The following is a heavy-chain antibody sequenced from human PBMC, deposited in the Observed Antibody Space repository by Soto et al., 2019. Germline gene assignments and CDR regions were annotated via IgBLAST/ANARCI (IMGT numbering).Heavy chain of an antibody. V-gene: IGHV4-59*01. CDR1: GGSISSYY. CDR3: ARSNRDGYNYEDAFDI. J-gene: IGHJ3*02. CDR2: IYYSGST. Sequence: PLETLSLTCTVSGGSISSYYWSWVRQPPGEGLEWIGYIYYSGSTNYNPSLKSRVTISVDTSKNQFSLKLSSVTAADTAVYYCARSNRDGYNYEDAFDIWGQGTMVTVSS. D-gene: IGHD5-12*01.